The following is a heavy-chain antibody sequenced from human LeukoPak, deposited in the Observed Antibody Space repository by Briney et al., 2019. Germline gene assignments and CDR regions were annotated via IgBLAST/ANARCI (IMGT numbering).Heavy chain of an antibody. J-gene: IGHJ4*02. CDR3: ARALRISTPRGRGVSPLDY. Sequence: SSETLSLTCTVSGGSISSGDYYWSWIRQPPGKGLEWIGYIYYSGSTYYNPSLKSRVTISVDTSKNQFSLKLSSVTAADTAVYYCARALRISTPRGRGVSPLDYWGQGTLVTVSS. D-gene: IGHD2-21*01. CDR1: GGSISSGDYY. V-gene: IGHV4-30-4*08. CDR2: IYYSGST.